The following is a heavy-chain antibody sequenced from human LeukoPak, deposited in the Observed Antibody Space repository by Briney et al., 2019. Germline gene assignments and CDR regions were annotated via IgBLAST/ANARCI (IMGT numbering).Heavy chain of an antibody. CDR3: ARGGDYGDLRYFDY. CDR2: IYYRGST. CDR1: GGSINNYY. J-gene: IGHJ4*02. D-gene: IGHD4-17*01. V-gene: IGHV4-59*01. Sequence: SETLSLTRTVSGGSINNYYWSWIRQPPGKGLEWIGYIYYRGSTNYNPSLKSRVTFSVDTSKNQFSLKLNSVTAADTAVYYCARGGDYGDLRYFDYSGEGTLVTVSS.